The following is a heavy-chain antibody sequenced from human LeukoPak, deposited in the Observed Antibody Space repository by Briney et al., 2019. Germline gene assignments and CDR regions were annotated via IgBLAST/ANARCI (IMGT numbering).Heavy chain of an antibody. CDR2: ISYDGGSK. CDR1: GFTFSSYA. CDR3: ARDLLAYCGGDCYVGYYFDY. D-gene: IGHD2-21*02. Sequence: GGSLRLSCAASGFTFSSYAMHWVRQAPGKGLEWVAVISYDGGSKYYADSVKGRFTISRDNSKNTLYLQMNSLRAEDTAVYYCARDLLAYCGGDCYVGYYFDYWGQGTLVTVSS. J-gene: IGHJ4*02. V-gene: IGHV3-30-3*01.